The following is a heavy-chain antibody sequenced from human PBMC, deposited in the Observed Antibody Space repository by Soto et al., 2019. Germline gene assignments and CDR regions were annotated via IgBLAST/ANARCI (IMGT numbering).Heavy chain of an antibody. Sequence: QVQLVQSGAEVKKPGASVKVSCKASGYTFNNYAFSWVRQAPGQGLEWMGWIGTYNGITNYAQKFQGRGTMTTDASTSTAYMELRSLGSDDTAVYYCARDGGKFDYWGQGTLVTVSS. CDR2: IGTYNGIT. J-gene: IGHJ4*02. CDR3: ARDGGKFDY. CDR1: GYTFNNYA. V-gene: IGHV1-18*01. D-gene: IGHD3-16*01.